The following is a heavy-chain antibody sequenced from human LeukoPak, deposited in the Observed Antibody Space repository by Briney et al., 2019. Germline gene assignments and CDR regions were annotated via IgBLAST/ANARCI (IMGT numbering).Heavy chain of an antibody. CDR1: GFTFSSHW. CDR3: ARDPPYDPRMDV. J-gene: IGHJ6*03. Sequence: HPGGSLRLSCAASGFTFSSHWMSWVRQAPGKGLEWVANIKQDGSEKYYVDSVKGRFTISRDNAKNSLYLQMNSLRAEDTAVYYCARDPPYDPRMDVWGKGTTVTVSS. D-gene: IGHD3-3*01. CDR2: IKQDGSEK. V-gene: IGHV3-7*01.